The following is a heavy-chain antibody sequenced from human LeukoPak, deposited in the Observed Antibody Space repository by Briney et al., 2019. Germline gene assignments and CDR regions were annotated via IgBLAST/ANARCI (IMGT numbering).Heavy chain of an antibody. J-gene: IGHJ4*02. CDR3: AKDRVGGYFVPIDS. V-gene: IGHV3-20*01. CDR1: GFTFDDYG. CDR2: INWNGGST. D-gene: IGHD3-9*01. Sequence: GGSLRLSCAASGFTFDDYGMSWVRQAPGKGLEWVSGINWNGGSTGYADSVKGRFTISRDNAKNSLYLQMNSLRAEDTALYHCAKDRVGGYFVPIDSWGQGTLVTVSS.